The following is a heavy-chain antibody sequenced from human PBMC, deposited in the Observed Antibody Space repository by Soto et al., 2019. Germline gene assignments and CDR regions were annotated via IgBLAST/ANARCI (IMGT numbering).Heavy chain of an antibody. CDR2: IIPILGIA. J-gene: IGHJ4*02. Sequence: QVQLMQSGAEVKKPGSSVKVSCKASGGTFSSYTISWVRQAPGQGLEWMGRIIPILGIANYAQKFQGRVTITADKSTSTAYMELSSLRSEDTAVYYCARDYYGSGSYCDYWGQGTLVTVSS. CDR3: ARDYYGSGSYCDY. CDR1: GGTFSSYT. D-gene: IGHD3-10*01. V-gene: IGHV1-69*08.